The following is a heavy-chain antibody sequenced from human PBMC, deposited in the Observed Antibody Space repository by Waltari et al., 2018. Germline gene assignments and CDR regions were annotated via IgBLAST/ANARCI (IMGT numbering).Heavy chain of an antibody. J-gene: IGHJ4*02. V-gene: IGHV3-30-3*01. CDR1: GFTFSSYA. CDR2: ISYDGSNK. D-gene: IGHD3-10*01. CDR3: ARDGSFRELHD. Sequence: QVQLVESGGGVVQPGRSLRLSCAASGFTFSSYAMHWVRQAPAKGLEWVAVISYDGSNKYYADSVKGRFTISRDNSKNTLYLQMNSLRAEDTAVYYCARDGSFRELHDWGQGTLVTVSS.